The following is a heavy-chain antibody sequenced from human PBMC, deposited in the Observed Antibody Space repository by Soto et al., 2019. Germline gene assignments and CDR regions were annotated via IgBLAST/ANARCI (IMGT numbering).Heavy chain of an antibody. CDR3: AKGTGSSVDY. CDR2: INHSGST. Sequence: QVQLQQWGAGLLKPSETLSLTCAVYGGSFSGYCWSWIRQPPGKGLEWIGEINHSGSTNYNPSLKSRVTISVDTSKNQSSLKLSSVTAADTAVYYCAKGTGSSVDYWGQGTLVTVSS. CDR1: GGSFSGYC. D-gene: IGHD7-27*01. V-gene: IGHV4-34*01. J-gene: IGHJ4*02.